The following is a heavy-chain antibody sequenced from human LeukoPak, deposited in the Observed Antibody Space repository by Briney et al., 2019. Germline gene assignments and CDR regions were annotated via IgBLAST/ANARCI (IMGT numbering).Heavy chain of an antibody. J-gene: IGHJ6*02. V-gene: IGHV3-23*01. CDR1: GFTFSSYA. D-gene: IGHD6-19*01. CDR3: AKESSGWPSKNYNYYYGMDV. Sequence: PGGSLRLSCAASGFTFSSYAMSWVRQAPGKGLEWVSAISGSGGSTYYADSVKGRFTISRDNSKNTLYLQMNSLRAEDTAVYYCAKESSGWPSKNYNYYYGMDVWGQGTTVTVSS. CDR2: ISGSGGST.